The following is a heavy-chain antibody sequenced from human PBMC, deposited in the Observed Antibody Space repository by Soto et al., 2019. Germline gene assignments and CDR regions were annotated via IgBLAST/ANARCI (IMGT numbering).Heavy chain of an antibody. J-gene: IGHJ4*02. D-gene: IGHD3-22*01. Sequence: ASVKVSCKASGGTFSSNAISWVRQVPGQGLEWMGGIIPIFGTANYAQKFQGRVTITADESTSTAYMELSSLRSEDTAVYYCARDRPDYYDSRGYFFDYWGKGTLVTVSS. CDR1: GGTFSSNA. CDR2: IIPIFGTA. V-gene: IGHV1-69*13. CDR3: ARDRPDYYDSRGYFFDY.